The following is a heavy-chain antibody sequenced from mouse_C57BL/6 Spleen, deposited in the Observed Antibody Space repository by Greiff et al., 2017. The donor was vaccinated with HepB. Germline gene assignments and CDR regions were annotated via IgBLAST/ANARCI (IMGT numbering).Heavy chain of an antibody. V-gene: IGHV1-69*01. D-gene: IGHD2-4*01. CDR1: GYTFTSYW. J-gene: IGHJ3*01. Sequence: QVHVKQPGAELGMPGASVKLSCKASGYTFTSYWMHWVKQRPGQGLEWIGEIDPSDSYTNYNQKFKGKSTLTVDKSSSTAYMQLSSLTSEDSAVYYCARGYDYPAWFAYWGQGTLVTVSA. CDR2: IDPSDSYT. CDR3: ARGYDYPAWFAY.